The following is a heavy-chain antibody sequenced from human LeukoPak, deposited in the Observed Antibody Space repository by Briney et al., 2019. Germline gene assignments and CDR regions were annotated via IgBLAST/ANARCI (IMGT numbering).Heavy chain of an antibody. CDR2: ISGSGAST. CDR1: GFTFSTNA. Sequence: GGSLRLSCAASGFTFSTNAMSWVRQAPGKGLEWISGISGSGASTYYADSVTGRFTISRDNSKNTLYLQMNSLRAEDTAVYYCAKAASGIVGAIDYWGQGTLVTVSS. CDR3: AKAASGIVGAIDY. J-gene: IGHJ4*02. D-gene: IGHD1-26*01. V-gene: IGHV3-23*01.